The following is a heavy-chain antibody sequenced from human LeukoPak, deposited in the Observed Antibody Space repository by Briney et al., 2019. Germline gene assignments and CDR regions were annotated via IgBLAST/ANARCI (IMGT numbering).Heavy chain of an antibody. D-gene: IGHD4-23*01. CDR2: INHSGST. CDR3: ARQYGGNPYYYYYYMDV. V-gene: IGHV4-34*01. J-gene: IGHJ6*03. Sequence: SETLSLTCAVYGGSFSGYYWSWIRQPPGKGLEWIGEINHSGSTNYNPSLKSRVTISVDTSKNQFSLKLSSVPAADTAVYYCARQYGGNPYYYYYYMDVWGKGTTVTISS. CDR1: GGSFSGYY.